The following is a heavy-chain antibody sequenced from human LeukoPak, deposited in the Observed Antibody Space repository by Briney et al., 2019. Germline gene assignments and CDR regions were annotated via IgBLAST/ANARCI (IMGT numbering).Heavy chain of an antibody. CDR3: ATFRWAVGFEY. CDR2: IHHSGST. D-gene: IGHD6-13*01. J-gene: IGHJ4*02. V-gene: IGHV4-34*01. CDR1: GGSFISGYY. Sequence: KPSETLSLTCAVYGGSFISGYYWTFIRQTPEKGLEWIGEIHHSGSTNYNPNYNPSLKSRVTISLDTSKNQVSLKLSSVTAADTALYYWATFRWAVGFEYWGQGTLVTVSS.